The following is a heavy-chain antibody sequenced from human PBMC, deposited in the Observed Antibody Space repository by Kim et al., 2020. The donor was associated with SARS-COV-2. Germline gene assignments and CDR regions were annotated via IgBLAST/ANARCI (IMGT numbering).Heavy chain of an antibody. J-gene: IGHJ4*02. D-gene: IGHD4-17*01. V-gene: IGHV3-53*01. CDR3: ARGRHDYGDYVLDY. Sequence: GGSLRLSCAASGFTVSSNYMSWVRQAPGKGLEWVSVIYSGGSTYYADSVKGRFTISRDNSKNTLYLQMNSLRAEDTAVYYCARGRHDYGDYVLDYWGQGTLVTVSS. CDR2: IYSGGST. CDR1: GFTVSSNY.